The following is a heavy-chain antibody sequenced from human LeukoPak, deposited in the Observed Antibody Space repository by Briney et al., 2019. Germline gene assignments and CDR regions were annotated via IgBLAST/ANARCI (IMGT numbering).Heavy chain of an antibody. CDR1: GYSFTSYW. Sequence: GESLKISCKGSGYSFTSYWIGWVRQMPGKGLEWMGIIYPGDSDTRYSPSFQGQVTISADKSISTAYPQWSSLKASDTAMYYCARWLGYCSSTSCYADIWGQGTMVTVSS. J-gene: IGHJ3*02. CDR3: ARWLGYCSSTSCYADI. V-gene: IGHV5-51*01. CDR2: IYPGDSDT. D-gene: IGHD2-2*01.